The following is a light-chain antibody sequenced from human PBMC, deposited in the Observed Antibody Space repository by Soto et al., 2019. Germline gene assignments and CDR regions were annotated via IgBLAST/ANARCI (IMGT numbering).Light chain of an antibody. V-gene: IGKV3-11*01. CDR3: QQRSNWLT. J-gene: IGKJ4*01. CDR2: DAS. CDR1: QSVSSY. Sequence: NLLTQSPATLSLSPGERATLSCRASQSVSSYLAWYQQKPGQAPRLLIYDASNSATGIPARFSGSGSGTDFTLTISSLEPEDFEVYYCQQRSNWLTFGGGTKVEI.